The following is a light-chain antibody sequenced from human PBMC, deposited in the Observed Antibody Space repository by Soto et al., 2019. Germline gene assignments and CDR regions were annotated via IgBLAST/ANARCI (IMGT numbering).Light chain of an antibody. V-gene: IGLV2-14*01. CDR3: SSYTSSSLYV. CDR2: DVS. Sequence: QSVLTQPASVSGSPGQSITISCTGTSSDVGGYNYVSWYQQHPGKAPKPLIYDVSNRPSGVSNRFSGSKSGNTASLTISGLQAEDAADYYCSSYTSSSLYVFGTGTKLTVL. CDR1: SSDVGGYNY. J-gene: IGLJ1*01.